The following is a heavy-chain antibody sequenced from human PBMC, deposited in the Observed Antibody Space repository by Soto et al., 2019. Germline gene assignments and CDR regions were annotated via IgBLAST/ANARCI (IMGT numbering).Heavy chain of an antibody. V-gene: IGHV3-15*01. D-gene: IGHD3-10*01. CDR3: GDLDGSYFGMEV. Sequence: EEQLVASGGGLVKPGGSLRLSCAGSKFTAWMSWVRQAPGKGLEWVGRIKSTAAGETTDYAAPVQGRFIISRDDSKDMVYLEMSSLKIEDTAVYSCGDLDGSYFGMEVWGQGTTVTVSS. J-gene: IGHJ6*02. CDR1: KFTAW. CDR2: IKSTAAGETT.